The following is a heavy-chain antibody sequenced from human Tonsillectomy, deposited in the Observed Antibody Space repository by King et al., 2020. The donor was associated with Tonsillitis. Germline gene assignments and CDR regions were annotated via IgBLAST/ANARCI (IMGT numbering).Heavy chain of an antibody. CDR3: AITTVGTNYHYNPIDV. CDR1: GFTFSNYV. V-gene: IGHV3-30*11. J-gene: IGHJ6*02. D-gene: IGHD4-23*01. CDR2: ISSDGRDK. Sequence: VQLVESGGGVVQSGRSLRLSCVESGFTFSNYVIHWVRQAPGKGLQWLSLISSDGRDKYYADSVKGRFTLSRGNSKNTLYLQISSLRLEDTAVYYCAITTVGTNYHYNPIDVWGQATTVTVSS.